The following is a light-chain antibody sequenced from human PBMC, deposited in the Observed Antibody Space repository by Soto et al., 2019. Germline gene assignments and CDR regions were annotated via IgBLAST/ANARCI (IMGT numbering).Light chain of an antibody. J-gene: IGKJ5*01. CDR3: HQYNNWPPST. Sequence: EILMTQSPATLSVSPGERATLSCRASLSVDSNLAWYQQKPGQAPRLLIYGASTRATGISARFSGSGSGAEFTLTISSLQSEDFGVYFCHQYNNWPPSTFGQGTRLEIK. CDR2: GAS. CDR1: LSVDSN. V-gene: IGKV3-15*01.